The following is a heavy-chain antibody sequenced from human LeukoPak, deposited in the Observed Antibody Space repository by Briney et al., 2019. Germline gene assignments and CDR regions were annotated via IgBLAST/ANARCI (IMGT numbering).Heavy chain of an antibody. CDR1: GFTFSSYS. D-gene: IGHD2-2*01. Sequence: PGGSLRLSCAASGFTFSSYSMNWVRQAPGKGLEWVSSISSSSSYIYYADSVKGRFTISRDNAKNSLYLQMNSLRAEDTAVYYCARAPSDIVVVPASSYMDVWGKGTTVTVSS. J-gene: IGHJ6*03. CDR2: ISSSSSYI. V-gene: IGHV3-21*01. CDR3: ARAPSDIVVVPASSYMDV.